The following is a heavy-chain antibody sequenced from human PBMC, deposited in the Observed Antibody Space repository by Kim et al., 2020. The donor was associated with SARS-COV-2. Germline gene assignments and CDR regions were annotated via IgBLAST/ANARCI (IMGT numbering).Heavy chain of an antibody. Sequence: SVKGRFTISRDNAKNSLYLQMNSLRAEDTAVYYCARGVYCGGDCSPPPGYWGQGTLVTVSS. J-gene: IGHJ4*02. D-gene: IGHD2-21*02. CDR3: ARGVYCGGDCSPPPGY. V-gene: IGHV3-7*04.